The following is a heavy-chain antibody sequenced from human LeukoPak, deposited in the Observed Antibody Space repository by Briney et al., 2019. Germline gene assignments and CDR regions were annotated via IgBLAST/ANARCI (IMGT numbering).Heavy chain of an antibody. V-gene: IGHV4-59*01. CDR2: IYYSGST. CDR1: GGSISSYY. CDR3: ARDQGSGHFDY. Sequence: SETLSLTCTVSGGSISSYYWSWVRQPPGKGLEWIGYIYYSGSTNYNPSLKSRVTISVDTSKNQFSLKLSSVTAADTAVYYCARDQGSGHFDYWGQGTLVTVSS. J-gene: IGHJ4*02.